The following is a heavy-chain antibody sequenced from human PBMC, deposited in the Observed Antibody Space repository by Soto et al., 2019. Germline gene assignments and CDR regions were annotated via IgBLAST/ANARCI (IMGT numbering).Heavy chain of an antibody. Sequence: GGSLRLSCAASGFTFNNYWMHWVRQAPGKGLMWVSHIEGDGFRTTYADSVRDRFTISRDNAKNALYLQMHSLRAEDTAVYFCARDYPGNGIDFWGQGTLVTVSS. J-gene: IGHJ4*02. V-gene: IGHV3-74*03. D-gene: IGHD1-1*01. CDR3: ARDYPGNGIDF. CDR2: IEGDGFRT. CDR1: GFTFNNYW.